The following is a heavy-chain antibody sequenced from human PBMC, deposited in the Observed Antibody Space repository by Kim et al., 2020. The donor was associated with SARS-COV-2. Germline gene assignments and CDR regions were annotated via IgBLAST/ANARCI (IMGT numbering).Heavy chain of an antibody. CDR2: IYHSGST. CDR3: ARVDASSLIFHL. D-gene: IGHD3-16*02. J-gene: IGHJ5*02. Sequence: SETLSITCTVSCGSMSSFIWWSWVRQPPGQGLEWIVGIYHSGSTSYNPSLKSRVTMSLDKSKNQFSLRLTSVTAADTAVYSCARVDASSLIFHLCGQGTL. V-gene: IGHV4-4*02. CDR1: CGSMSSFIW.